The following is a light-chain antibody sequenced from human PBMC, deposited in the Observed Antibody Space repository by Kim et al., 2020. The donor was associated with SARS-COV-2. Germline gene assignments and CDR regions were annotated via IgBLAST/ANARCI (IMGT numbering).Light chain of an antibody. Sequence: RVTIACTESSSSIGAGYDVHWYQQLPGTSPKLLIYGNSNRPSGVPDRFSGSKSGTSASLAITGLQAEDEADYYCQSYDSSLSGYVFGTGTKVTVL. V-gene: IGLV1-40*01. CDR1: SSSIGAGYD. CDR2: GNS. CDR3: QSYDSSLSGYV. J-gene: IGLJ1*01.